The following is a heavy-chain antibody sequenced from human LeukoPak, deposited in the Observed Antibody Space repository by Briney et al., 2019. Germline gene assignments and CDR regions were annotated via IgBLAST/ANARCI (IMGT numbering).Heavy chain of an antibody. V-gene: IGHV3-48*01. CDR3: AKESTGSSPDY. CDR2: ISSSSSTI. J-gene: IGHJ4*02. CDR1: GFTFSSYS. D-gene: IGHD1-26*01. Sequence: PGGSLRLSCAASGFTFSSYSMNWVRQAPGKGLEWVSYISSSSSTIYYADSVKGRFTISRDNAKNSLYLQMNSLRVEDTALYYCAKESTGSSPDYWGQGTLVTVSS.